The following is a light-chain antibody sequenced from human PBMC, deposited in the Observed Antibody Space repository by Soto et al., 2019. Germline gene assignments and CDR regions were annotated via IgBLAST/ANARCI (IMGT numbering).Light chain of an antibody. CDR3: QHRHSYPIT. CDR2: TAS. CDR1: QGINNY. V-gene: IGKV1-9*01. J-gene: IGKJ5*01. Sequence: DIQLTQSPSFLSASVGDRVTITCRASQGINNYLAWYQQKPGKAPNLLSHTASTLQSGVPARFSGSGSGTEVTLTISSLQPEDIATYYCQHRHSYPITFGQGTRLEIK.